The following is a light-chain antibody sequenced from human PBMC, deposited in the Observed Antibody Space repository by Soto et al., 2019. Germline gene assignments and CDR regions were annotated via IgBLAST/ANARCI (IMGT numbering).Light chain of an antibody. CDR2: EGT. CDR1: SSDVGSYNL. J-gene: IGLJ1*01. V-gene: IGLV2-23*01. CDR3: CSYAGSSTYV. Sequence: QSALTQPASVSGSPGQSITISCTGTSSDVGSYNLVSWYQQHPGKAPKLMIYEGTQRPSGISNRFSGSKSGNTASLAISGLQAEDEAGYHCCSYAGSSTYVFGTGTKLTVL.